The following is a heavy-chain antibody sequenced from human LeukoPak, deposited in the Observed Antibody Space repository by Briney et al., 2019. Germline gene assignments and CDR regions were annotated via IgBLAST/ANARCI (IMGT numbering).Heavy chain of an antibody. CDR2: ISYDGSNK. CDR3: ASLGYCSGGSCYLSPDPDAFDI. CDR1: GSTFSSYA. D-gene: IGHD2-15*01. V-gene: IGHV3-30*04. Sequence: GSLRLSCAASGSTFSSYAMHWVRQAPGKGLEWVAVISYDGSNKYYADSVKGRFTISRDNSKNTLYLQMNSLRAEDTAVYYCASLGYCSGGSCYLSPDPDAFDIWGQGTMVTVSS. J-gene: IGHJ3*02.